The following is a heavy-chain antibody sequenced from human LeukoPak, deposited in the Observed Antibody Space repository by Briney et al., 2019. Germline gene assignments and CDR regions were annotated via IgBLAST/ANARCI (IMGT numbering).Heavy chain of an antibody. CDR3: ARSSGYMSY. D-gene: IGHD3-22*01. CDR1: HYSISSNYY. CDR2: IYHSGST. J-gene: IGHJ4*02. V-gene: IGHV4-38-2*02. Sequence: PSETLSLTCTVSHYSISSNYYWGWIRQPPGKGLEWIGSIYHSGSTYYKPSLKSRVTISVDTSKNQFSLKLTSVTAADTAVYYCARSSGYMSYWGQGTLVNVSS.